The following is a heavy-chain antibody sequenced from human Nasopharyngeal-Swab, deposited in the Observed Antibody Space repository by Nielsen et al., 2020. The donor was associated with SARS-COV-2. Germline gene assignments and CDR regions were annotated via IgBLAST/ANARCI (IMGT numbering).Heavy chain of an antibody. J-gene: IGHJ5*02. Sequence: ASVKVSCKASGYTFTSYDINWVRQDTGQGLEWMGWMNPNSGNTGYAQKFQGRVTMTRNTSISTAYMELSSLRSEDTAVYYCARAKFFPNGWFDPWGQGTLVTVSS. CDR1: GYTFTSYD. CDR3: ARAKFFPNGWFDP. D-gene: IGHD3-9*01. V-gene: IGHV1-8*01. CDR2: MNPNSGNT.